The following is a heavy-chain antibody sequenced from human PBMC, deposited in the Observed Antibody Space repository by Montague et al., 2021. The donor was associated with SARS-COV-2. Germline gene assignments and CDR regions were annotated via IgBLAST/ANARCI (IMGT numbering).Heavy chain of an antibody. J-gene: IGHJ5*02. CDR2: ISHSGGT. V-gene: IGHV4-4*02. Sequence: SETLSLTCAVSGGSISSGTWWTWVRPPPGKGLELVGVISHSGGTNHHSSLNRRATNSVDKTKNQSSLHLTSATAAATAVYYCAGLSSVIGGYFWFDPWGQGTLVSVSS. CDR1: GGSISSGTW. CDR3: AGLSSVIGGYFWFDP. D-gene: IGHD1-26*01.